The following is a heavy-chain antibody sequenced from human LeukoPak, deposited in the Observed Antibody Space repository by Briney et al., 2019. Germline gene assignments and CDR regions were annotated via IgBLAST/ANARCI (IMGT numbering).Heavy chain of an antibody. D-gene: IGHD1-1*01. CDR3: ARVRTERASWFDP. CDR1: GFTFSSYW. Sequence: GGSLRLSCAASGFTFSSYWMSWVRQAPGKGLEGVANIKQDGSEKYYVDSVKGRFIISRDNAKNSLYLQMNSLRAEDTAVYYCARVRTERASWFDPWGQGTLVTVSS. CDR2: IKQDGSEK. V-gene: IGHV3-7*01. J-gene: IGHJ5*02.